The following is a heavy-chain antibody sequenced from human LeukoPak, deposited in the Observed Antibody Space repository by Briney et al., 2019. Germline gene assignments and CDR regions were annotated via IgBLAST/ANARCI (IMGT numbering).Heavy chain of an antibody. CDR3: ARSEIAVAGSSWDT. D-gene: IGHD6-19*01. Sequence: GASVMVSCKASGYTFTSYDINWVRQATGQGLEWMGWMNPNSGNTGYAQKFQGRVTMTRNTSISTAYMELSSLRSEDTAVYYCARSEIAVAGSSWDTWGQGTLVTVSS. CDR2: MNPNSGNT. J-gene: IGHJ5*02. V-gene: IGHV1-8*01. CDR1: GYTFTSYD.